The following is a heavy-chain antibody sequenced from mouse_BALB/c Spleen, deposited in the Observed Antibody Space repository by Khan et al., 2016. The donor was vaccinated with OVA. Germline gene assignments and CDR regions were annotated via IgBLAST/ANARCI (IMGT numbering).Heavy chain of an antibody. J-gene: IGHJ1*01. V-gene: IGHV3-6*02. CDR3: ARDYFGSSCYFDV. D-gene: IGHD1-1*01. CDR2: IRYDGNN. Sequence: EVQLQESGPGLVKPSQSLSLTCSVTGYSITSGYYWNWIRQFPGNKLEWMGYIRYDGNNNYSPSLKNRISITRDTSKNQFFLRLNSVNTEDTATYYSARDYFGSSCYFDVWGSGTTVTVSS. CDR1: GYSITSGYY.